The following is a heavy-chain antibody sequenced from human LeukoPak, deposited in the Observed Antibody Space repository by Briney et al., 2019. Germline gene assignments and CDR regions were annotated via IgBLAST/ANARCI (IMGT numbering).Heavy chain of an antibody. CDR3: ARGYSNPRGYFDY. D-gene: IGHD4-11*01. CDR2: INHSGST. Sequence: SETLSLTCTLSGGSIRSTSYYWSWIRQPPGKGLEWIGEINHSGSTNYNPSLKSRVTISVDTSKNQFSLKLSSVTAADTAVYYCARGYSNPRGYFDYWGQGTLVTVSS. CDR1: GGSIRSTSYY. J-gene: IGHJ4*02. V-gene: IGHV4-39*07.